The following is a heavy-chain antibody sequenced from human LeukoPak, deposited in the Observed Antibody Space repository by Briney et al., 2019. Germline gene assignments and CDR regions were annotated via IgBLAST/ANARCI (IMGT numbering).Heavy chain of an antibody. Sequence: SETLSLTCTVSGGSISSSSYYWRWIRQPPGKGLEWIGSIYYSGSTYYNPSLKSRVTISVDTSKNQFSLKLSSVTAADTAVYYCARRFLEWSPDDYWVQGTLVTVSS. CDR3: ARRFLEWSPDDY. J-gene: IGHJ4*02. V-gene: IGHV4-39*01. CDR2: IYYSGST. D-gene: IGHD3-3*01. CDR1: GGSISSSSYY.